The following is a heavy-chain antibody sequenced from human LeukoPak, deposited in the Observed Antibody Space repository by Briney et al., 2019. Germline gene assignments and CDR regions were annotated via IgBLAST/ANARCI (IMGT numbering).Heavy chain of an antibody. CDR2: ISGSGGST. Sequence: PGGSLRLSCAASGFNFANHAMSWVRQTPGKGLEWVSGISGSGGSTYNADSVKGRFTISRDNFKNTLYLLMNSLRAEDSAVYYCAKAHSGWYSDYWGQGTLVTVSS. CDR3: AKAHSGWYSDY. V-gene: IGHV3-23*01. D-gene: IGHD6-19*01. CDR1: GFNFANHA. J-gene: IGHJ4*02.